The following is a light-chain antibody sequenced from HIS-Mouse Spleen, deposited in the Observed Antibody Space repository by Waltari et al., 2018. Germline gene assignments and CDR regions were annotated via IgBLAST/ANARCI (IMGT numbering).Light chain of an antibody. CDR3: GTWDSSLSAWV. J-gene: IGLJ3*02. V-gene: IGLV1-51*01. CDR2: DKN. CDR1: SSNIGNNY. Sequence: QSVLTQPPPVSAAPGQKVTISCSGSSSNIGNNYVSWYQQLPGTAPKLLIYDKNQRPSGIPDRFSGSKSGTSATLGITGLQTGDEADYYCGTWDSSLSAWVFGGGTKLTVL.